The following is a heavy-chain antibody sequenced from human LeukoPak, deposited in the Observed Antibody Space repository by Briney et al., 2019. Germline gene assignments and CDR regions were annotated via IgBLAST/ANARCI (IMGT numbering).Heavy chain of an antibody. Sequence: PGGSLRLSCAVSGFTVSSNYMSWVRQAPGKGLEWVSVIYTGGTTYYADSVKGRFTISRDNSKNTLYLQMNSLRAEDTAVYYCARAPYDSSGYYYPWGQGTLVTVSS. J-gene: IGHJ5*02. V-gene: IGHV3-53*01. CDR2: IYTGGTT. D-gene: IGHD3-22*01. CDR3: ARAPYDSSGYYYP. CDR1: GFTVSSNY.